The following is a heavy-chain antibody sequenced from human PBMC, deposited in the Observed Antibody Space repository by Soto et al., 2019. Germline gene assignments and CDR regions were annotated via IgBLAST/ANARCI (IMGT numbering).Heavy chain of an antibody. CDR2: IYYSGST. CDR3: ARSGIENWFDP. Sequence: SETLSLTXTVSGGSISSSSYYWGWIRQPPGKGLEWIGSIYYSGSTYYNPSLKSRVTISVDTSKNQFSLKLSSVTAADTAVYYCARSGIENWFDPWGQGTLVTVSS. D-gene: IGHD6-13*01. V-gene: IGHV4-39*07. J-gene: IGHJ5*02. CDR1: GGSISSSSYY.